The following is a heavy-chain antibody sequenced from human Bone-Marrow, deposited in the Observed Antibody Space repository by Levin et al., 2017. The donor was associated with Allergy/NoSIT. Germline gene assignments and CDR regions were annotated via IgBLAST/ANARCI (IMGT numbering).Heavy chain of an antibody. Sequence: SQTLSLTCTVSGGSISSGDYYWSWIRQPPGKGLEWIGYIYYSGSTYYNPSLKSRVTISVDTSKNQFSLKLSSVTAADTAVYYCAREERTTVTLDYWGQGTLVTVSS. CDR2: IYYSGST. V-gene: IGHV4-30-4*01. J-gene: IGHJ4*02. D-gene: IGHD4-17*01. CDR3: AREERTTVTLDY. CDR1: GGSISSGDYY.